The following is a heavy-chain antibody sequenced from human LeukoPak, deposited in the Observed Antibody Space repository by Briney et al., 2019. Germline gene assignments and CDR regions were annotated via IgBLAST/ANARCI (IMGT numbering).Heavy chain of an antibody. Sequence: GESLKISCKGSGYSFTSYWISWVRQMPGKGLEWMGRIDPSDSYTNYSPSFQGHVTISADKSISTAYLQWSSLKASDTAMYYCARHGVYSGYDPIWGLAAANYWGQGTLVTDSS. V-gene: IGHV5-10-1*01. CDR1: GYSFTSYW. J-gene: IGHJ4*02. D-gene: IGHD5-12*01. CDR2: IDPSDSYT. CDR3: ARHGVYSGYDPIWGLAAANY.